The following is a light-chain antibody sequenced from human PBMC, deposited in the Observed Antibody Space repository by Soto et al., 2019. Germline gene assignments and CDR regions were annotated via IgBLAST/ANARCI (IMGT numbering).Light chain of an antibody. CDR3: QQSFSIPKC. J-gene: IGKJ5*01. V-gene: IGKV1-39*01. CDR2: AAS. CDR1: QSISNY. Sequence: DIQMTQSPSSLSASVGDRVTITCRASQSISNYLNWYQQRPGKVPKLLIYAASSLQSGVTSRFSGSGSGTDFTLTISSLQPEDFATHYCQQSFSIPKCFGQGTLLEIK.